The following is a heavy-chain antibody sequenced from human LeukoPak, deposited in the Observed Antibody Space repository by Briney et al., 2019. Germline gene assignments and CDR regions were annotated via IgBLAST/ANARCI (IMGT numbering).Heavy chain of an antibody. J-gene: IGHJ4*02. CDR1: GGSISSYY. CDR2: IYYSGST. Sequence: PSETLSLTCTVSGGSISSYYWSWIRQPPGKGLEWIGYIYYSGSTNYNPSLKSRVTISVDTSKNQFSLKLSSVTAADTAVYYCARGTASSSVSFDYWGQGTLVTVSS. CDR3: ARGTASSSVSFDY. D-gene: IGHD6-6*01. V-gene: IGHV4-59*01.